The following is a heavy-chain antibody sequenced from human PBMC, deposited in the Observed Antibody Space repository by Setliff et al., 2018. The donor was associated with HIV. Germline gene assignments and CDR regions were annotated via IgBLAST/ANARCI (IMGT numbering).Heavy chain of an antibody. CDR2: ISSSSSYI. Sequence: GGSLRLSCAASGFTFSSYRMNWVRQAPGKGLEWVSSISSSSSYIYYADSVKGRFTISRDNAKNSLYLQMNSLRAEDTAVYYCARDDYMLYSYYYGMDVWGQGTTVTVSS. CDR1: GFTFSSYR. V-gene: IGHV3-21*01. J-gene: IGHJ6*02. CDR3: ARDDYMLYSYYYGMDV. D-gene: IGHD4-4*01.